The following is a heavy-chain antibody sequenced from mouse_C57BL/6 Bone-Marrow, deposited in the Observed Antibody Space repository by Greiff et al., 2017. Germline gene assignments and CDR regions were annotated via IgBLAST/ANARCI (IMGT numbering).Heavy chain of an antibody. Sequence: DVKLQESGPGLVKPSQSLSLTCSVTGYSITSGYYWNWIRQFPGNKLEWMGYISYDGSNNYNPSLKNRISITRDTSKNQFFLKLNSVTTEDTATYYCAREGDYDYDWYFDVWGTGTTVTVSS. CDR1: GYSITSGYY. J-gene: IGHJ1*03. V-gene: IGHV3-6*01. CDR2: ISYDGSN. CDR3: AREGDYDYDWYFDV. D-gene: IGHD2-4*01.